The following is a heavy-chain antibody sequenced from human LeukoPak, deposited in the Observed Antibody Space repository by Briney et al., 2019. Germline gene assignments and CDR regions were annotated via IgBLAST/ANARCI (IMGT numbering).Heavy chain of an antibody. CDR2: IYTSGST. CDR3: ARDQFTMVRGVIITRWFDP. D-gene: IGHD3-10*01. J-gene: IGHJ5*02. CDR1: GGSLNNYY. V-gene: IGHV4-4*07. Sequence: SETLSLTCTVSGGSLNNYYWSWIRQPAGKGLEWIGRIYTSGSTNYNPSLKSRVTMSVDTSKNQFSLKLSSVTAADTAVYYCARDQFTMVRGVIITRWFDPWGQGTLVTVSS.